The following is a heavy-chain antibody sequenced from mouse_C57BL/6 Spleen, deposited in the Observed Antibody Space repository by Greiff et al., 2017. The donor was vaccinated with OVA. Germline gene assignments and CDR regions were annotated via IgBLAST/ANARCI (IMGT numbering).Heavy chain of an antibody. D-gene: IGHD2-4*01. V-gene: IGHV1-18*01. J-gene: IGHJ2*01. CDR1: GYTFTDYN. Sequence: VQLQQSGPELVKPGASVKIPCKASGYTFTDYNMDWVKQSHGKSLEWIGDINPNNGGTIYNQKFKGKATLTVDKSSSTAYMELRSLTSEDTAVYYCARRTFYYDYYFDYWGQGTTLTVSS. CDR3: ARRTFYYDYYFDY. CDR2: INPNNGGT.